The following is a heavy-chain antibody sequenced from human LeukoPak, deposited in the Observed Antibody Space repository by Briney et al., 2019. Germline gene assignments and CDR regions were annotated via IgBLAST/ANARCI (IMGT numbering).Heavy chain of an antibody. D-gene: IGHD3-3*01. Sequence: SETLSLTCTVSGGSISSSTYYWAWIRQPPGKGLEWIGSIYYSGSTYYNPSLKSRVTISVDTSKNQFSLKLSSVTAADTAVYYCARLKGITIFGVVIDDAFDIWGQGTMVTVSS. J-gene: IGHJ3*02. V-gene: IGHV4-39*01. CDR3: ARLKGITIFGVVIDDAFDI. CDR1: GGSISSSTYY. CDR2: IYYSGST.